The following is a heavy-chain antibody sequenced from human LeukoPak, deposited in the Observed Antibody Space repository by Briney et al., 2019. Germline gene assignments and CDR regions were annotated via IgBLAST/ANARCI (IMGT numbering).Heavy chain of an antibody. Sequence: PVKVSCKASGGTFSSYAISWVRQAPGQGLEWVGGIIPSFGTANYAQKFQGRVTITADESTSTAYMELSSLRSEDTAVYYCAREGYGYVWGSYRRNWFVLWGQGTLVTVSS. CDR1: GGTFSSYA. D-gene: IGHD3-16*02. CDR2: IIPSFGTA. V-gene: IGHV1-69*13. CDR3: AREGYGYVWGSYRRNWFVL. J-gene: IGHJ5*02.